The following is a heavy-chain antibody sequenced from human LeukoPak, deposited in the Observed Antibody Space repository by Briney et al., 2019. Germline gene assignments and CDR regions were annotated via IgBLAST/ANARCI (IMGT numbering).Heavy chain of an antibody. V-gene: IGHV4-4*08. D-gene: IGHD3-22*01. CDR2: IHTNGNT. CDR3: ARGYYDSRGFSNPFDS. CDR1: GASISSSY. J-gene: IGHJ4*02. Sequence: SETLSLSCTVSGASISSSYWSWLRQPPGKGLEWIAYIHTNGNTNSNPSLKSRVTVSVDASKNQFSLKLRSVAAAATALYYCARGYYDSRGFSNPFDSWGQGTLVTVSS.